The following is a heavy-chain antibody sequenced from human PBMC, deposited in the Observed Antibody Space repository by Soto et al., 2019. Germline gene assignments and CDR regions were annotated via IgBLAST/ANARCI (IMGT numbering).Heavy chain of an antibody. J-gene: IGHJ4*02. D-gene: IGHD6-19*01. CDR1: GGSFSGYY. CDR3: AGGSGWFDY. CDR2: INHSGST. Sequence: QVQLQQWGAGLLKPSETLSLTCAVYGGSFSGYYWSWIRQPPGKGLEWIGEINHSGSTNYNPSLRRRVTISVDTSKNQFSLKLSSVTAADTAVYYCAGGSGWFDYWGQGTLVTVSS. V-gene: IGHV4-34*01.